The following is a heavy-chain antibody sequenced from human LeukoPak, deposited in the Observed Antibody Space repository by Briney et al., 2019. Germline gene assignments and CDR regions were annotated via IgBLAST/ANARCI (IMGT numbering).Heavy chain of an antibody. Sequence: GESLKISCKGSGYRFTSYWIGWVRQMPGRGLEWMGIIYPSDSDTRYSPSFQGQVTISADKSISAAYLQWSSLKASDTAIYYCARSGGSSYGYTFIDYWGQGTLVTVSS. CDR1: GYRFTSYW. D-gene: IGHD5-18*01. CDR3: ARSGGSSYGYTFIDY. V-gene: IGHV5-51*01. J-gene: IGHJ4*02. CDR2: IYPSDSDT.